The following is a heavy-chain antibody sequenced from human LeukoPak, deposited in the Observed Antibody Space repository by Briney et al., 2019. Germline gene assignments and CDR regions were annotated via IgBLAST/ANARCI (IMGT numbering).Heavy chain of an antibody. CDR3: AKEKAWVKCLDY. D-gene: IGHD5/OR15-5a*01. CDR1: GFTFSSYA. CDR2: ISGSGGST. J-gene: IGHJ4*02. V-gene: IGHV3-23*01. Sequence: QAWGSLRLSCAASGFTFSSYAMSWVRQAPGKGLEWVSAISGSGGSTYYADSVKGRFTISRDNSKNTLYLQMNSLRAEDTAVYYCAKEKAWVKCLDYWGQGTLVTVSS.